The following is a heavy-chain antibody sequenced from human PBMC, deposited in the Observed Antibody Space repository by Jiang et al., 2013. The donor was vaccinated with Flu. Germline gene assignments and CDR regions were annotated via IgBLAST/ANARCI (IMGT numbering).Heavy chain of an antibody. D-gene: IGHD4-17*01. CDR1: GGTFSSYA. Sequence: GAEVKKPGSSVKVSCKASGGTFSSYAISWVRQAPGQGLEWMGRIIPILGIANYAQKFQGRVTITADKSTSTAYMELSSLRSEDTAVYYCASSSYGDSGHPSNWFDPWGQGTLVTVSS. CDR2: IIPILGIA. J-gene: IGHJ5*02. CDR3: ASSSYGDSGHPSNWFDP. V-gene: IGHV1-69*04.